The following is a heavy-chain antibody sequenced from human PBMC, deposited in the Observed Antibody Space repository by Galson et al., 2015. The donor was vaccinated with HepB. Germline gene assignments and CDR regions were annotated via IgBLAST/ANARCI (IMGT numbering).Heavy chain of an antibody. V-gene: IGHV3-64D*06. J-gene: IGHJ3*01. Sequence: SLRLSCAASGFNFNYYAMHWVRQAPGKGLEYLSGIRNNGVGTHYADSAKGRFTISRDNFKKNLNLQMSSLRTEDTALYYCVKEDILAGFLVGNFHVSGQGTMVTVSS. CDR1: GFNFNYYA. CDR2: IRNNGVGT. CDR3: VKEDILAGFLVGNFHV. D-gene: IGHD3-9*01.